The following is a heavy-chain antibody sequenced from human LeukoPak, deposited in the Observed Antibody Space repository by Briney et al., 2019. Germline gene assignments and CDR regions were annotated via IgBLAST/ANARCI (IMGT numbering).Heavy chain of an antibody. CDR1: GLTFSSYA. CDR2: ISGSGGST. CDR3: ANYYETTGYGHSDH. Sequence: GGSLRLSCAVSGLTFSSYAMSWVRQAPGKGLEGVSGISGSGGSTYYADSVKGRFTISRDNSKNTLYLQMNSLRVEDTAIYYCANYYETTGYGHSDHWGQGTLVTVSS. D-gene: IGHD3-22*01. J-gene: IGHJ5*02. V-gene: IGHV3-23*01.